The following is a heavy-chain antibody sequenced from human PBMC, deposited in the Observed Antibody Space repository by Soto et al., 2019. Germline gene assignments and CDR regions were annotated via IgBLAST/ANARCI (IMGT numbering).Heavy chain of an antibody. CDR1: GYTLTELS. CDR2: FDPEDGET. J-gene: IGHJ4*02. V-gene: IGHV1-24*01. Sequence: GASVKVSCKVSGYTLTELSMHWVRQAPGKGLEWMGGFDPEDGETIYAQKFQGRVIMTEDTSTDTAYMELSSLRSEDTAVYYCVTDVKRTSSSIDYWGQGTLVTVSS. D-gene: IGHD6-6*01. CDR3: VTDVKRTSSSIDY.